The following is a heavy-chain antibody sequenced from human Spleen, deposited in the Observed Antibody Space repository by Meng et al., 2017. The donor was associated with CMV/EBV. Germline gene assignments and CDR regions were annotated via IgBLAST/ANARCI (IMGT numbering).Heavy chain of an antibody. CDR1: GGSFSVYF. Sequence: SETLSLTCAVYGGSFSVYFWTWIRQPPGKGLEWVGEINHSGTTNYNPSLKSRVTISIDTSKNQFSLKLSSVTAADTAVYYCATVVPAAESPYYYGMDVWGQGTTVTVSS. D-gene: IGHD2-2*01. J-gene: IGHJ6*02. CDR3: ATVVPAAESPYYYGMDV. CDR2: INHSGTT. V-gene: IGHV4-34*01.